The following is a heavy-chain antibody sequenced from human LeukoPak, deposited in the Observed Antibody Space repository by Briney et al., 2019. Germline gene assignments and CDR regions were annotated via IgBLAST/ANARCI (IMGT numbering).Heavy chain of an antibody. J-gene: IGHJ4*02. V-gene: IGHV3-53*01. CDR3: ARDEPAASDY. Sequence: GGSLRLSCAASGFTVRDGYMSWVRQAPGKRLEWLAFIYVSGTTFYAASVKGRFTISRDNAKNSLYLQMNSLRAEDTAVYYCARDEPAASDYWGQGTLVTVSS. CDR1: GFTVRDGY. D-gene: IGHD1-14*01. CDR2: IYVSGTT.